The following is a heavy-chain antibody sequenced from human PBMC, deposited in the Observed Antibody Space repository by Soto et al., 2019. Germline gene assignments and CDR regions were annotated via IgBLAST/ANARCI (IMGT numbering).Heavy chain of an antibody. J-gene: IGHJ4*02. V-gene: IGHV1-8*01. D-gene: IGHD3-3*01. CDR2: MNPNSGNT. Sequence: QVQLVQSGADVKKPGASVKVSCKASGYTFTSYDINWVRQATGQGPEWMGWMNPNSGNTGYAQKFQGRVTMTRSTSISTASMELSSLRSDDTAVYYCARAPREWGFDYWGPGTLVTVSS. CDR3: ARAPREWGFDY. CDR1: GYTFTSYD.